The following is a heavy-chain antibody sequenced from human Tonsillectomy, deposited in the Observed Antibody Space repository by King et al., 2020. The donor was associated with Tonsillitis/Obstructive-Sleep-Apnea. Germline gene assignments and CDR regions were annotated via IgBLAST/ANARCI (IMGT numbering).Heavy chain of an antibody. Sequence: QLQESGPGLVKPSGTLSLTCTVSGGSISSYYWSWIRQPPGKGLEWIVYIYYSGSTNYNPSLKSRVTISVDTSKNQFSLKLSSVTAADTAVYYFARDAGDYDILTGHSRFYDYWGQGTLVTVSS. CDR1: GGSISSYY. V-gene: IGHV4-59*01. CDR2: IYYSGST. J-gene: IGHJ4*02. CDR3: ARDAGDYDILTGHSRFYDY. D-gene: IGHD3-9*01.